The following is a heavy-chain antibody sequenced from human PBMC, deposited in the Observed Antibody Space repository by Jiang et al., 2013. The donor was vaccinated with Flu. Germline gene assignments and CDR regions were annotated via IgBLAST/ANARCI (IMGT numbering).Heavy chain of an antibody. D-gene: IGHD2-15*01. J-gene: IGHJ5*02. V-gene: IGHV4-39*01. CDR1: GDSITSTSYY. CDR2: MHYSGKT. Sequence: GSGLVKPSETLSLTCTVSGDSITSTSYYWGWIRQSPGKGLEWIGSMHYSGKTYYQPSLDSRVTISMDTSNNQFSLKMSSVTAADTAVYYCATSRVVPGPGWFDPGARDPGHRLL. CDR3: ATSRVVPGPGWFDP.